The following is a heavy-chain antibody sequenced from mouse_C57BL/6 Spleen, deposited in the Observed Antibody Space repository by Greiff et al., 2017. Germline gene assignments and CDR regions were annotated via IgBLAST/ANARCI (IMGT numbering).Heavy chain of an antibody. J-gene: IGHJ4*01. CDR1: GYTFTSYW. D-gene: IGHD2-5*01. CDR3: ARAYYSNHYYAMDY. Sequence: QVQLQQPGAELVRPGTSVKLSCKASGYTFTSYWMHWVKQRPGQGLEWIGVIDPSDSYTNYNQKFKGKATLTVDTSSSTAYMQLSSLTSEDSAVYYRARAYYSNHYYAMDYWGQGTSVTVSS. V-gene: IGHV1-59*01. CDR2: IDPSDSYT.